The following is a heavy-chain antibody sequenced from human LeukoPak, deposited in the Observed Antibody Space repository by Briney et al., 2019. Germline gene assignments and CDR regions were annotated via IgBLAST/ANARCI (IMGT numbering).Heavy chain of an antibody. Sequence: PSGSLRISCVAPGLSFSSSVRRWGRPGPCKGLALVSSIDAGHTTYYAASVKGRFTISRDNSENTIYLQLSSLRADDTAVYYCARNREGCGCNDCWGQGTLVTVSS. V-gene: IGHV3-23*01. CDR1: GLSFSSSV. D-gene: IGHD2-21*01. CDR2: IDAGHTT. J-gene: IGHJ4*02. CDR3: ARNREGCGCNDC.